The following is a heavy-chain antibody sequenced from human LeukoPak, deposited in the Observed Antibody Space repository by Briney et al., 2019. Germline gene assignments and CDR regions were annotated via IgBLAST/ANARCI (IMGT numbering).Heavy chain of an antibody. CDR1: GGSISSHY. J-gene: IGHJ4*02. D-gene: IGHD2-21*02. CDR3: ARGLTLYYFDY. V-gene: IGHV4-59*11. Sequence: SETLFLTCTVSGGSISSHYWSWIRQPPGKGLEWIGYIYYSGSTNYNPSLKSRVTISVDTSKNQFSLKLSSVTAADTAVYYCARGLTLYYFDYWGQGTLVTVSS. CDR2: IYYSGST.